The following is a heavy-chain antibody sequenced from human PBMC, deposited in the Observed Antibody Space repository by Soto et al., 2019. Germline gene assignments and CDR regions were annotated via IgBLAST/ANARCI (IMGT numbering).Heavy chain of an antibody. V-gene: IGHV4-30-4*01. CDR2: IYKSATT. Sequence: PLSITCSASGETISNVAYIWARLHQPPGQALEYIGYIYKSATTYYNPSFESRVALSLDTSKSQFCLNVTSVTPADTAAYFGARGPYCLTGRCGQSWCEACGQGTLVTI. J-gene: IGHJ5*02. D-gene: IGHD2-21*01. CDR3: ARGPYCLTGRCGQSWCEA. CDR1: GETISNVAYI.